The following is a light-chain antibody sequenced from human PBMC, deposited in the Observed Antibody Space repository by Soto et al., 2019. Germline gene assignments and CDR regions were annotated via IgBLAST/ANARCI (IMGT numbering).Light chain of an antibody. V-gene: IGLV2-18*02. Sequence: QSALTQPPSVSGSPGQSVTISCTGTSSDVGSYNRVSWYQQPPGTAPKLMIYEVRNRPSGVPDRFSGSKSGNTASLTISGFQAEDEADYYCSSYTSSSPLVFGGGTKLTVL. CDR1: SSDVGSYNR. CDR2: EVR. J-gene: IGLJ2*01. CDR3: SSYTSSSPLV.